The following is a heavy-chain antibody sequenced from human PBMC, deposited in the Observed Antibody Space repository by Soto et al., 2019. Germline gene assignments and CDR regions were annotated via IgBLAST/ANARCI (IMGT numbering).Heavy chain of an antibody. CDR3: AYLPCSGGSCSWFSFSGMDV. CDR1: GFSLSTSGVG. D-gene: IGHD2-15*01. V-gene: IGHV2-5*02. CDR2: IYWDDDK. Sequence: QITLKESGPTLVKPTQTLTLTCTFSGFSLSTSGVGVAWIRQPPGKALEWRALIYWDDDKRYRPSLESRLTITKDTTTNHVVLTMTNMDSVDTATYYCAYLPCSGGSCSWFSFSGMDVWGQGTTVTVSS. J-gene: IGHJ6*02.